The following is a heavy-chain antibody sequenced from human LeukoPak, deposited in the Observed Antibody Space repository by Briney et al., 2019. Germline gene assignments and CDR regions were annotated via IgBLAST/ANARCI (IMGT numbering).Heavy chain of an antibody. Sequence: SETLSLTCTVSDGSISGYSWSWIRQPPGKGLEWIGYIYYSGTTYYNPSLKSRVTISVDTSKNQFSLRLSSVTAADTAVYYCATTTIRLGFWGQGTLVTVSS. CDR2: IYYSGTT. V-gene: IGHV4-59*12. J-gene: IGHJ4*02. CDR1: DGSISGYS. CDR3: ATTTIRLGF. D-gene: IGHD1-26*01.